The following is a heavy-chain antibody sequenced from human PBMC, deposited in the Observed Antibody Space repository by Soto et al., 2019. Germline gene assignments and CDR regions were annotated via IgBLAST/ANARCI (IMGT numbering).Heavy chain of an antibody. CDR2: ISAYNDNT. CDR3: TMVYCYSSRCYEPDY. CDR1: GYTLTAFG. V-gene: IGHV1-18*01. Sequence: GASVKVSCKASGYTLTAFGISWVRQAPGQGLEWMGWISAYNDNTKYAENLQGRVTMTTETSTSTAYMELRSLRFDDTAVYYCTMVYCYSSRCYEPDYWGQGTLVTVSS. J-gene: IGHJ4*02. D-gene: IGHD2-2*01.